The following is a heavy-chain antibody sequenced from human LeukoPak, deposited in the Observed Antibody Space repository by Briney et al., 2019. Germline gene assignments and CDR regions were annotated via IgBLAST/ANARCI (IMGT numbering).Heavy chain of an antibody. J-gene: IGHJ5*02. CDR3: ARTMVRGVIGDGFDP. Sequence: GGSLRLSCAASGFTFSSYWMHWVRQAPGKGLVWVSRINSDGSSTSYADSVKGRFTISRDNAKNTLYLQMNSLRAEDTAVYYCARTMVRGVIGDGFDPWGQGTLVTVSS. D-gene: IGHD3-10*01. V-gene: IGHV3-74*01. CDR1: GFTFSSYW. CDR2: INSDGSST.